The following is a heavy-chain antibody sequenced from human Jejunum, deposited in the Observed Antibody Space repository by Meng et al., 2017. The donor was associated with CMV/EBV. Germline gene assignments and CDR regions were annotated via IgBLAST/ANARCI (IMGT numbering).Heavy chain of an antibody. V-gene: IGHV3-43*01. CDR3: AKDRVAARPGYYYYGLDV. D-gene: IGHD6-6*01. CDR1: DDYT. CDR2: ISLDGDTI. Sequence: DDYTMHWVRQAPGKGLEWVCLISLDGDTIYYTDSVKGRFTISRDNSKNSLYLQMNSLRTEDTALYYCAKDRVAARPGYYYYGLDVWGQGTTVTVSS. J-gene: IGHJ6*02.